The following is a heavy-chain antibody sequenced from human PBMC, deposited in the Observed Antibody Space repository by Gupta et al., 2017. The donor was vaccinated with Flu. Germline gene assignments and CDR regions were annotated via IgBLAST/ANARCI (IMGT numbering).Heavy chain of an antibody. Sequence: QVQLQESGPGLVKPSQTLSLTCTVSGDSITSDGYYWSWIRQHPGKGLEWIGYIHYSGSTYYNSSLKSRVTISVDTSKNQFSLKLSSVTAADTAVYYCARDQVIRTASYFDYWGQGTLVTVSS. J-gene: IGHJ4*02. CDR1: GDSITSDGYY. D-gene: IGHD3-22*01. CDR3: ARDQVIRTASYFDY. CDR2: IHYSGST. V-gene: IGHV4-31*03.